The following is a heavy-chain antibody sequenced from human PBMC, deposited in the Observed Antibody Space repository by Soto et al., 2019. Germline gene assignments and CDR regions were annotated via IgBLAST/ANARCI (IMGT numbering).Heavy chain of an antibody. CDR1: GGSISSYY. Sequence: SETLSLTCTVSGGSISSYYWSWIRQPPGKGLEWIGYIYYSGSTNYNPSLKSRVTISVDTSKNQFSLKLSSVTAADTAAYYCARQKLGYCSGGSCYPRIYYGMDVWGQGTTVTVSS. J-gene: IGHJ6*02. V-gene: IGHV4-59*01. CDR3: ARQKLGYCSGGSCYPRIYYGMDV. D-gene: IGHD2-15*01. CDR2: IYYSGST.